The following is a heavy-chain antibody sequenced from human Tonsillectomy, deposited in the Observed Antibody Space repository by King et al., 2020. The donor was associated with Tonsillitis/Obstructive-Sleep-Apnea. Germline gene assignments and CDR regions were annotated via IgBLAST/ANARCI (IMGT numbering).Heavy chain of an antibody. CDR3: TKVLIQLCNDY. D-gene: IGHD5-18*01. Sequence: VQLVESGGGLVKPGGSLRLSCAASGFTFSNAWMNWVRQAPGKGLEWVGRIKSKTDGGTTDYAAPVKGRFTISRDESKNTLYLQMNSRKNEDTAVYYCTKVLIQLCNDYWGQGTLVTVSS. CDR2: IKSKTDGGTT. V-gene: IGHV3-15*07. CDR1: GFTFSNAW. J-gene: IGHJ4*02.